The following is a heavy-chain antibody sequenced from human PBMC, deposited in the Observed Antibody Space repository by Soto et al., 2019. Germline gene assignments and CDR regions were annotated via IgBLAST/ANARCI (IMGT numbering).Heavy chain of an antibody. V-gene: IGHV3-7*01. J-gene: IGHJ5*02. CDR3: ARGHCSGASCYSSSDH. CDR1: DFTFGSYW. D-gene: IGHD2-15*01. CDR2: LKWDGSEK. Sequence: SLRLSCAASDFTFGSYWMSWVRQAPGEGLEWVANLKWDGSEKNYVDSVKGRFTISRDNAKNSLFLQMNSLRAEDTAVYYCARGHCSGASCYSSSDHWGQGTLVTVSS.